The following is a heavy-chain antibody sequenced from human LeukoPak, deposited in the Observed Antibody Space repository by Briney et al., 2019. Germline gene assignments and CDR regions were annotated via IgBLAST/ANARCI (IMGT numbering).Heavy chain of an antibody. J-gene: IGHJ3*02. CDR1: GYTFTSYA. D-gene: IGHD6-13*01. V-gene: IGHV7-4-1*02. CDR2: INTNTGNP. Sequence: ASVKVSCKASGYTFTSYAMNWVRQAPGQGLEWMGWINTNTGNPTYAQGFTGRFVLSLDTSVSTAYLQISSLKAEDTAVYYCARETRVAAAGTSFTFDIWGQGTMVTVSS. CDR3: ARETRVAAAGTSFTFDI.